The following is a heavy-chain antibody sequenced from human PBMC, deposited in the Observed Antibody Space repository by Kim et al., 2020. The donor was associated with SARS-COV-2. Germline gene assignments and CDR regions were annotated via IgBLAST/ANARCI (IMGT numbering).Heavy chain of an antibody. CDR3: AKNRDYYGSGSYYLDY. CDR1: GFTFSSYG. V-gene: IGHV3-33*06. J-gene: IGHJ4*02. D-gene: IGHD3-10*01. CDR2: IWYDGSNK. Sequence: GGSLRLSCAASGFTFSSYGMHWVRQAPGKGLEWVAVIWYDGSNKYYADSVKGRFTISRDNSKNTLYLQMNSLRAEDTAVYYCAKNRDYYGSGSYYLDYLGQGTLVTVSS.